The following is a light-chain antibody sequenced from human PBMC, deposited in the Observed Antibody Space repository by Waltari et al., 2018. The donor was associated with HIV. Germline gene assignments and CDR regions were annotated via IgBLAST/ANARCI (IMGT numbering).Light chain of an antibody. CDR2: CAS. CDR3: QQYDDWPPLS. CDR1: QSISTN. V-gene: IGKV3-15*01. Sequence: EIVMTQSPATLSVFPGERATLSCRASQSISTNLAWYQQKPGQAPRPLIYCASTRATGIPARFSGTGSGTEFTLTISSLQSEDFAVYYCQQYDDWPPLSFGGGTRVEIK. J-gene: IGKJ4*01.